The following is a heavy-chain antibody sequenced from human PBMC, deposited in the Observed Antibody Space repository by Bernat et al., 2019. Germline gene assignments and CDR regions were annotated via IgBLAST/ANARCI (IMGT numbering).Heavy chain of an antibody. CDR2: IYGGANT. J-gene: IGHJ2*01. D-gene: IGHD1-26*01. CDR3: ARGVGANSRRGWYFDL. Sequence: EVQLVESGGGLVQPGGSLRLSCAASGFNVSSNYMSWVRQAPGKGLEWVSVIYGGANTYYADSVKGRSTISRHTSKNTLYLQMNSLRAEDTAMYYCARGVGANSRRGWYFDLWGRGTLVAVSS. V-gene: IGHV3-53*04. CDR1: GFNVSSNY.